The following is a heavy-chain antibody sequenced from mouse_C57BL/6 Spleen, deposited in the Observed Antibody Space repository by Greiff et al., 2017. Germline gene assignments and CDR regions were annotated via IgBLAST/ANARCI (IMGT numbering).Heavy chain of an antibody. CDR2: IDPETGGT. CDR3: TRNYGSSDYWYFGV. D-gene: IGHD1-1*01. V-gene: IGHV1-15*01. Sequence: QVQLQQSGAELVRPGASVTLSCKASGYTFTDYEMHWVKQTPVHGLEWIGAIDPETGGTAYNQKFKGKAILTADKSSSTAYMELRSLTSAVSAVYYCTRNYGSSDYWYFGVWGTGTTVTVSS. J-gene: IGHJ1*03. CDR1: GYTFTDYE.